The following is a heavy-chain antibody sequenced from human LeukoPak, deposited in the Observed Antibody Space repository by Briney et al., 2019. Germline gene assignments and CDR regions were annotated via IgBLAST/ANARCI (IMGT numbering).Heavy chain of an antibody. D-gene: IGHD3-3*01. CDR3: ASGGVPYDSAFDY. CDR1: GFTFSSYW. CDR2: IKQDGSEK. V-gene: IGHV3-7*01. Sequence: GGSLRLSCAASGFTFSSYWMSWVRQAPGKGLEWVANIKQDGSEKYYVDSVKGRFTISRDNAKNSLYLQMNSLRTEDTAVYYCASGGVPYDSAFDYWGQGTLVTVSS. J-gene: IGHJ4*02.